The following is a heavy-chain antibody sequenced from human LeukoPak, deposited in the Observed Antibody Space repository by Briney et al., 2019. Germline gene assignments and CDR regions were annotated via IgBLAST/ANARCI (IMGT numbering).Heavy chain of an antibody. CDR1: GGSISSSSYY. CDR3: AREFRTWLDY. D-gene: IGHD5-12*01. CDR2: IYYSGST. J-gene: IGHJ4*02. Sequence: KASETLSLTCTVSGGSISSSSYYWGWIRQPPGKGLEWIGSIYYSGSTYYNPSLKSRVTISVDTSKNQFSLKLSSVTAADTAVYYCAREFRTWLDYWGQGTLVTVSS. V-gene: IGHV4-39*02.